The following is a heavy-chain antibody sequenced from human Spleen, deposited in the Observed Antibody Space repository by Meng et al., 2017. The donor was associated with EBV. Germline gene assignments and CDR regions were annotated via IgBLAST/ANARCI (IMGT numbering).Heavy chain of an antibody. CDR3: ARPFPSWQSPRLDPFGA. D-gene: IGHD6-19*01. CDR2: VHYTGST. V-gene: IGHV4-39*01. Sequence: LLGSGPVPSQPPEPLPPPCTVSGDSISSFSSWAWIRQPPGRGLEWIGSVHYTGSTYYSPSLKSRVTVSVDTSKNQFSLRLTSVTAADTAVYYCARPFPSWQSPRLDPFGAWGQGTLVTVFS. J-gene: IGHJ5*02. CDR1: GDSISSFSS.